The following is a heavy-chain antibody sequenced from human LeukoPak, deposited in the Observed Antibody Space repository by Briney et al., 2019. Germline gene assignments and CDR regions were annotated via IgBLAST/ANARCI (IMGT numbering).Heavy chain of an antibody. CDR2: ISGSGGST. CDR1: GFTFSSYA. CDR3: AKTPSQPYDFWSGYSRGDD. J-gene: IGHJ4*02. D-gene: IGHD3-3*01. Sequence: GGSLRLSCAASGFTFSSYAMSWVRQAPGKGLEWVSAISGSGGSTYYADSVKGRFTISRDNSKNTLYLQMNSLRAEDTAVYYCAKTPSQPYDFWSGYSRGDDWGQGTLVTVSS. V-gene: IGHV3-23*01.